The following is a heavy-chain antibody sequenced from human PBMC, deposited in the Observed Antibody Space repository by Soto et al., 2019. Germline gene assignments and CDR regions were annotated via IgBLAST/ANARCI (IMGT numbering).Heavy chain of an antibody. V-gene: IGHV1-69*13. J-gene: IGHJ5*02. CDR1: GGTFSSYA. Sequence: SVKVSCKASGGTFSSYAISWVRQAPGQGLEWMGGIIPIFGTANYAQKFQGRVTITADESTSTAYMELSSLRSEDAAVYYCARDRGYCSSTSCYRRGLYNWFDPWGQGTLVTVSS. D-gene: IGHD2-2*02. CDR3: ARDRGYCSSTSCYRRGLYNWFDP. CDR2: IIPIFGTA.